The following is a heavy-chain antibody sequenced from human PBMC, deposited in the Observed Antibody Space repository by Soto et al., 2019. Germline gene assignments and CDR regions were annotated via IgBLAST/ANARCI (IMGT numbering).Heavy chain of an antibody. J-gene: IGHJ4*02. CDR3: AKDRQYPRDYFHD. V-gene: IGHV3-33*06. CDR2: IWSDGSEK. CDR1: GFNFRNYA. D-gene: IGHD4-4*01. Sequence: PGGSLRLSCAASGFNFRNYAMHWVRQAPGKGLEWVAVIWSDGSEKYYGASVKGRVTISRDNFKNTVSLQMNSLRAEDTAVYYYAKDRQYPRDYFHDWGQGTLVTGAS.